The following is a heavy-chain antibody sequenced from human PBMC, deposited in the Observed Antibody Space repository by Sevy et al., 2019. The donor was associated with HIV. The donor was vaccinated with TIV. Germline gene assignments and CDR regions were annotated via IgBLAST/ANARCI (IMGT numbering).Heavy chain of an antibody. V-gene: IGHV3-30-3*01. Sequence: GGSLRLSCAASGFTFSSYAMHWVRQAPGKGREWVAVISYDGSNKYYADSVKGRFTISRDNSKNTLYLQMNSLRAEDTAVYYCARDPRMVSYFDYWGQGTLVTVSS. D-gene: IGHD2-8*01. CDR2: ISYDGSNK. CDR1: GFTFSSYA. J-gene: IGHJ4*02. CDR3: ARDPRMVSYFDY.